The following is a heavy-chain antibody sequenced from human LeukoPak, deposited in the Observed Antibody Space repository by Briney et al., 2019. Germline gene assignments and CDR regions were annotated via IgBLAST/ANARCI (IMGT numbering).Heavy chain of an antibody. CDR3: ARASEGIGYFDT. V-gene: IGHV4-59*01. J-gene: IGHJ4*02. CDR2: IYHNGRT. D-gene: IGHD3-16*01. Sequence: SETLSLTCTVSGASFSNDYWSWVRQAPGKGLEWIGYIYHNGRTSYNPSLKRRLSMSIETSQKQFSLQLISVTAADTAVYYCARASEGIGYFDTWGRGSLVTVSS. CDR1: GASFSNDY.